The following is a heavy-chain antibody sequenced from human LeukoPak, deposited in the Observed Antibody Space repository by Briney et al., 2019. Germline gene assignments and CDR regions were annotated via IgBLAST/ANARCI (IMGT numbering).Heavy chain of an antibody. Sequence: SETLSLTCTVSGGSISSHYWSWIRQPPGKGLAWIGYIYYSGSTNYNPSLKSRVTISVDTSKNQFSLKLSSVTAADTAVYYCASNYYDSSGYYFYAFDIWGQGTMVTVSS. J-gene: IGHJ3*02. V-gene: IGHV4-59*11. CDR1: GGSISSHY. CDR3: ASNYYDSSGYYFYAFDI. D-gene: IGHD3-22*01. CDR2: IYYSGST.